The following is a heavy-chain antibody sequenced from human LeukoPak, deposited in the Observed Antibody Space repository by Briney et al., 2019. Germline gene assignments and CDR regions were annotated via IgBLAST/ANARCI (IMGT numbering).Heavy chain of an antibody. Sequence: GGSLRLSCVASGLSFSDYEMNWVRQAPGKGLEWLSHIDISGNIIHYADSVEGRFTISRDNAKNSVYLQMTSLRDEDTALYYYAKDATAVPGTVYMDVWGKGTTVTVSS. V-gene: IGHV3-48*03. CDR3: AKDATAVPGTVYMDV. CDR1: GLSFSDYE. D-gene: IGHD6-19*01. CDR2: IDISGNII. J-gene: IGHJ6*03.